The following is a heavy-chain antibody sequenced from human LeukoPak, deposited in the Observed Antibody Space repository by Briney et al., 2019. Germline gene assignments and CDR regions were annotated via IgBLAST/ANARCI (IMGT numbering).Heavy chain of an antibody. Sequence: SETLSVTCRGCTGSNHSYYWVGLGQPAGRGLQWIGRIYTTGRADYDPSLQSRVAMSIDTSRKQFSLNLKSVTAADTAAYFCATRGYTASHFFLDYWSQGAPVTVSS. CDR3: ATRGYTASHFFLDY. CDR2: IYTTGRA. CDR1: TGSNHSYY. D-gene: IGHD2-21*02. J-gene: IGHJ4*02. V-gene: IGHV4-4*07.